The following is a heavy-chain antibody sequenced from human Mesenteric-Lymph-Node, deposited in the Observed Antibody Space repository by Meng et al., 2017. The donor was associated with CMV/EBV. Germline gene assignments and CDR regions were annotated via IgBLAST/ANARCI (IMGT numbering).Heavy chain of an antibody. CDR3: VRDEWGDS. D-gene: IGHD3-16*01. Sequence: GESLKISCAASGFTFNSYWMPWVRQGPGKGLEWVANVKQDGSQQYYLDSVKGRFTISRDNARNSLYLQMNSLRAEDTAIYYCVRDEWGDSWGQGTLVTVSS. CDR2: VKQDGSQQ. V-gene: IGHV3-7*01. CDR1: GFTFNSYW. J-gene: IGHJ5*01.